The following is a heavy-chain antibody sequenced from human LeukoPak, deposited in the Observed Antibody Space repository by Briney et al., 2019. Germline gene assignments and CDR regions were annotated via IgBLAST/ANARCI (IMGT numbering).Heavy chain of an antibody. D-gene: IGHD6-13*01. J-gene: IGHJ3*02. V-gene: IGHV1-69*13. CDR2: IIPIFGTA. CDR1: GGTFSSYA. Sequence: GASVKVSCKASGGTFSSYAISWVRQAPGQGLEWMGGIIPIFGTANYAQKFQGRVTITADESTSTAYMELSSLRSEDTAVYYCARRFQFHSRAGEWVFDIWGQGTMVTVSS. CDR3: ARRFQFHSRAGEWVFDI.